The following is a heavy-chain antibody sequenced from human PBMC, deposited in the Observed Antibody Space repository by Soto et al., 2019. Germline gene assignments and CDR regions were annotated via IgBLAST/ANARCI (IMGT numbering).Heavy chain of an antibody. J-gene: IGHJ4*02. Sequence: QVQLVESGGGVVQPGRSLRLSCAASGFTFSSYAMHWVRQAPGKGLEWVAVISYDGSNKYYADSVKGRFTISRDNSKNTLYLQMNSLRAEDTAVYYCAREYGSSEWLGSASYYFDYWGQGTLVTVSS. CDR2: ISYDGSNK. V-gene: IGHV3-30-3*01. D-gene: IGHD3-10*01. CDR1: GFTFSSYA. CDR3: AREYGSSEWLGSASYYFDY.